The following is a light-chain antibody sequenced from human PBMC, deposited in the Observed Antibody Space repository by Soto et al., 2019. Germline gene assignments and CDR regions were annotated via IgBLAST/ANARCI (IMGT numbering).Light chain of an antibody. Sequence: EIVMTQSPATLSVSPGERATLACMASQSVSSNLAWYQHKPGQAPRLLIYGASTRATGIPARFSGSGSGTEFSLTISSLQSEDFAVYYCQQYNYWPPLTFGGGTKVEIK. V-gene: IGKV3D-15*01. J-gene: IGKJ4*01. CDR3: QQYNYWPPLT. CDR1: QSVSSN. CDR2: GAS.